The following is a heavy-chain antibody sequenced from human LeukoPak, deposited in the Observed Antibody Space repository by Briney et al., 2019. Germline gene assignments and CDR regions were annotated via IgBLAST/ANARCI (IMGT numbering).Heavy chain of an antibody. D-gene: IGHD3-3*01. V-gene: IGHV3-66*03. J-gene: IGHJ1*01. CDR1: GFTVSSNS. CDR3: ARGPTYFDFWSHFQH. Sequence: GGSLRLSCTVSGFTVSSNSMSWVRQAPGKGLEWVSFIYSDSTHYSDSVKGRFTISRDNSKTTLYLQMDSLRVEDTAVYYCARGPTYFDFWSHFQHWGQGTLVTVSS. CDR2: IYSDST.